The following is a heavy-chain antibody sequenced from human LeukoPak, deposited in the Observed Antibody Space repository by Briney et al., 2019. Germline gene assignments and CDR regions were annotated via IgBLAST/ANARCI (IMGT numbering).Heavy chain of an antibody. CDR2: IYTSGST. Sequence: PSETLSLTCTVSGGSISSYYWSWIRQPAGKGLEWIGRIYTSGSTNYNPSLKSRVSISVDTSKNQFSLKLSSVTAADTAVYYCARGLVGITMVRGVLDPWGQGTLVTVSS. CDR1: GGSISSYY. CDR3: ARGLVGITMVRGVLDP. D-gene: IGHD3-10*01. V-gene: IGHV4-4*07. J-gene: IGHJ5*02.